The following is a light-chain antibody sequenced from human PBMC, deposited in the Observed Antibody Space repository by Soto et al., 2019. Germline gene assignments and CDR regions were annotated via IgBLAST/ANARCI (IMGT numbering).Light chain of an antibody. CDR3: QHYTNWPLT. CDR2: GAY. J-gene: IGKJ4*01. V-gene: IGKV3-15*01. Sequence: EIIMTQSPATLSVSPGERATLSCRASHSVSSRLAWYQQKPGQAPRLLIYGAYTRATGLPARFSGSGSGTEFTLTISSLQSEDFAVYYCQHYTNWPLTFGGGTKVEI. CDR1: HSVSSR.